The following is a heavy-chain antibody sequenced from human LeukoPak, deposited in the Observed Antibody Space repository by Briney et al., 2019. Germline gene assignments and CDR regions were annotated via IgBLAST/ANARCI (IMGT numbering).Heavy chain of an antibody. CDR2: IYYSGST. CDR3: ARQKGYSGYDPFDY. CDR1: GGSISSYY. V-gene: IGHV4-59*08. Sequence: SETLSLTFTVSGGSISSYYWSWIRQPPGKGLEWIGYIYYSGSTNYNPSLKSRVTISVDTSKNQFSLKLSSVTAADTAVYYCARQKGYSGYDPFDYWGQGTLVTVSS. J-gene: IGHJ4*02. D-gene: IGHD5-12*01.